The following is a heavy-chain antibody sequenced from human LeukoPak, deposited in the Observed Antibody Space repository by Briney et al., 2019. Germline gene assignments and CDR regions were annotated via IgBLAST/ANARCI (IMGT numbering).Heavy chain of an antibody. CDR3: AILPGYSSGWYEVNY. Sequence: GGSLRLSCAASGFTFSSYAMSWVRQAPGKGLEWVSGISGSGGSTYYADSVKGRSTISRDNSRNTLYLQMNSRRAEDTAVYYGAILPGYSSGWYEVNYWGQGTLVTVPS. J-gene: IGHJ4*02. D-gene: IGHD6-13*01. V-gene: IGHV3-23*01. CDR2: ISGSGGST. CDR1: GFTFSSYA.